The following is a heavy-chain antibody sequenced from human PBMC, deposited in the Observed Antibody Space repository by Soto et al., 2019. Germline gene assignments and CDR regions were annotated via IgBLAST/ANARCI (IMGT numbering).Heavy chain of an antibody. V-gene: IGHV5-10-1*01. CDR1: GYSFTSYW. J-gene: IGHJ6*02. Sequence: GASLKISCKGSGYSFTSYWISWVRQMPGKGLEWIGRSDPSDSYTNYSPSFQGHVPITADKSISTAYLQWSSLKASDTAMYYCARLETGYRYDFWSGYLYYYYGMDVWGQGTTVTVSS. CDR3: ARLETGYRYDFWSGYLYYYYGMDV. CDR2: SDPSDSYT. D-gene: IGHD3-3*01.